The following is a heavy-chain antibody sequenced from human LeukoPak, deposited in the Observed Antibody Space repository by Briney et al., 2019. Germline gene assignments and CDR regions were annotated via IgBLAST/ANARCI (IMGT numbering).Heavy chain of an antibody. J-gene: IGHJ4*02. CDR2: IYYSGST. CDR1: GGSISSSSHY. Sequence: SETLSLTCTVSGGSISSSSHYWGWIRQPPGKGLEWIGSIYYSGSTYYNPSLKSRVTISVDTSKNQFSLKLSSVTAADTAVYYCARLKRGTGYSSGWYIDYWGQGTLVTVSS. V-gene: IGHV4-39*01. CDR3: ARLKRGTGYSSGWYIDY. D-gene: IGHD6-19*01.